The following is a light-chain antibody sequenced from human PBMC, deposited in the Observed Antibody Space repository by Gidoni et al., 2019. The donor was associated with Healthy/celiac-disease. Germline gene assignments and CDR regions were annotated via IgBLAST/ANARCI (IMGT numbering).Light chain of an antibody. CDR2: GAS. Sequence: SQSVSSSYLAWYQQKPGQAPRLLIYGASSRATGIPDRFSGSRSGTDFTLTISRLEPEDFAVYYCQQYGSSPETFXXXTKVEIK. V-gene: IGKV3-20*01. CDR1: QSVSSSY. CDR3: QQYGSSPET. J-gene: IGKJ1*01.